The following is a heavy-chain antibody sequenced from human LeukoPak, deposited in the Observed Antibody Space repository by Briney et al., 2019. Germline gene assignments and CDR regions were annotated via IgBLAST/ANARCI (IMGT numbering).Heavy chain of an antibody. D-gene: IGHD5-12*01. CDR1: GASISSYY. J-gene: IGHJ6*03. CDR3: ARGSTPGLYYYMDV. CDR2: IYYSGST. Sequence: PSETLSLTCTVSGASISSYYWSWIRQPPGKGVEWIGYIYYSGSTNYNPSLKSRVTISVDTSKNQFSLKPSSVTAADTAVYYCARGSTPGLYYYMDVWGKGTTVTVSS. V-gene: IGHV4-59*01.